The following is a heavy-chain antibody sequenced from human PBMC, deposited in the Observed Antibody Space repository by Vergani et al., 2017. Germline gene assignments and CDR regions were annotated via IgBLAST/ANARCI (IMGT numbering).Heavy chain of an antibody. CDR1: GGSFSGYY. V-gene: IGHV4-34*11. CDR3: ARSKYYYDSSGYYTTRYYNDDGMDV. Sequence: QVQLQQWGAGLLKPSETLSLTCAVYGGSFSGYYWSWIRQLPGKGLEWIGYIYYSGSTNYNPSLKGRVTISVNTSKNQFSLKLSSVTAADTAVYYCARSKYYYDSSGYYTTRYYNDDGMDVWGQGTTVTVSS. CDR2: IYYSGST. D-gene: IGHD3-22*01. J-gene: IGHJ6*02.